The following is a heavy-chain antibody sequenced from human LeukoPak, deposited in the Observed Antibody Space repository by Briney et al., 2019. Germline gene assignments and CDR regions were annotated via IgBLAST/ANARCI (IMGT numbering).Heavy chain of an antibody. J-gene: IGHJ6*02. D-gene: IGHD2-21*01. Sequence: SGGSLRLACAASGFTFSDYYMSWIRQAPGKGLEWVSYIVGDGATYYADSVKGRFTISRDNAQKSLYLQMNSLRAEDTAIYYCARGFRAVVGGDGSYCGMDVWGQGTTVIVSS. CDR1: GFTFSDYY. CDR2: IVGDGAT. CDR3: ARGFRAVVGGDGSYCGMDV. V-gene: IGHV3-11*01.